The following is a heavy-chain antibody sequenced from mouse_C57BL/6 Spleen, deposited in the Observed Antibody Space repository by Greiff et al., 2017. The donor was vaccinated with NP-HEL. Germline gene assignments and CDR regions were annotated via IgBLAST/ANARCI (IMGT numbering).Heavy chain of an antibody. J-gene: IGHJ3*01. CDR1: GYTFTSYW. Sequence: QVQLQQPGAELVKPGASVKLSCKASGYTFTSYWMQWVKQRPGQGLEWIGEIDPSDSYTNYNQKFKGKATLTVDTSSSTAYMQLSSLTSEDSAVYYCARLGSGPFAYWGQGTLVTVSA. CDR2: IDPSDSYT. V-gene: IGHV1-50*01. CDR3: ARLGSGPFAY. D-gene: IGHD3-2*02.